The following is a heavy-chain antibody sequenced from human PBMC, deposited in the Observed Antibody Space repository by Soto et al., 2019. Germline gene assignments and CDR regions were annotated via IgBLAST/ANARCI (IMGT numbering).Heavy chain of an antibody. CDR1: AGTFSSYA. Sequence: SVKVSCQASAGTFSSYAISWVRQAPGKGLEWMGGIIPIFGTANYAQKFQGRVTITADESTSTAYMELSSLRSEGTAVYYCAFPPAYYYDSSGNIDDWGQGTLVTVSS. CDR2: IIPIFGTA. J-gene: IGHJ4*02. V-gene: IGHV1-69*13. D-gene: IGHD3-22*01. CDR3: AFPPAYYYDSSGNIDD.